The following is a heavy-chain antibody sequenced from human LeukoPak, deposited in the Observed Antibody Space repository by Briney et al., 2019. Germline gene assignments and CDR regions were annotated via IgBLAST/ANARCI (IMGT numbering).Heavy chain of an antibody. Sequence: GASVKVSCKASGYTFTSYGISWVRQAPGQGLEWMGWISAYNGNTNYARKLQGRVTMTTDTSTSTAYMELRSLRSDDTAVYYCARERFDWLLPDYWGQGALVTVSS. CDR2: ISAYNGNT. V-gene: IGHV1-18*01. D-gene: IGHD3-9*01. J-gene: IGHJ4*02. CDR3: ARERFDWLLPDY. CDR1: GYTFTSYG.